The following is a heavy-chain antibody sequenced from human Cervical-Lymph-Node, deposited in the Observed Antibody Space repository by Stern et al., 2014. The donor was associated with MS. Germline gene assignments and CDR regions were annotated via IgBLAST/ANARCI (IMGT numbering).Heavy chain of an antibody. J-gene: IGHJ6*02. CDR3: ARSMRVRSYYYGMDV. V-gene: IGHV3-21*01. D-gene: IGHD2-8*01. Sequence: EMQLVESGGGLVKPGGSLRLSCAASGFTFSSYSMNWVRQAPGKGLEWVSSISSSSSYIYYADSVKGRFTISRDNAKNSLYLQMNSLRAEDTAVYYCARSMRVRSYYYGMDVWGQGTTVTVSS. CDR2: ISSSSSYI. CDR1: GFTFSSYS.